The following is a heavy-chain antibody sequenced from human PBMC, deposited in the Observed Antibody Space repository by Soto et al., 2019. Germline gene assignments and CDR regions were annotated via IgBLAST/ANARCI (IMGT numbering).Heavy chain of an antibody. D-gene: IGHD6-13*01. Sequence: QVQLVQSGAEVKKPGASVKVSCKASGYTFTSYGSNWVRQAPGQGLEWMGWISAYNGNTNYAQKLQGRVTMTTDTSTSTAYMELRSLRSDDTAVYYCARHSSSWYHPRYNWFDPWGQGTLVTVSS. V-gene: IGHV1-18*01. CDR3: ARHSSSWYHPRYNWFDP. J-gene: IGHJ5*02. CDR1: GYTFTSYG. CDR2: ISAYNGNT.